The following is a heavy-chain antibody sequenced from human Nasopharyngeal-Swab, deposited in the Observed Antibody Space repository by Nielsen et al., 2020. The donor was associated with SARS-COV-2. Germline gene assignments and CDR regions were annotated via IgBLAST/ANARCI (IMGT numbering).Heavy chain of an antibody. CDR2: ITPSGGTI. CDR1: GFSFSDYY. J-gene: IGHJ4*02. Sequence: GGSLRLSCAASGFSFSDYYMSWIRQAPGKGLEWVSYITPSGGTIYYADSAKGRFTISRDNAKNSLYLQVNGLRAEDTAVYYCARRLPTAMVFDYWGQGTLVTVSS. CDR3: ARRLPTAMVFDY. V-gene: IGHV3-11*01. D-gene: IGHD5-18*01.